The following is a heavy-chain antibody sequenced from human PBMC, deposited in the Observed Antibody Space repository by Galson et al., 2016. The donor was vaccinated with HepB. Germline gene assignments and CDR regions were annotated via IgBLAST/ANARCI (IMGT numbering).Heavy chain of an antibody. CDR2: SFHDEDYT. J-gene: IGHJ3*02. CDR3: TREANDAFGI. V-gene: IGHV3-30-3*01. CDR1: GFTLSKYH. Sequence: SLRLSCATSGFTLSKYHMHWVRQAPGKGLEWVALSFHDEDYTYYPDSVKGRFTISRDNTKGTVYLPMNSLRDEDTAVYYWTREANDAFGIWGQGTMVTVSS.